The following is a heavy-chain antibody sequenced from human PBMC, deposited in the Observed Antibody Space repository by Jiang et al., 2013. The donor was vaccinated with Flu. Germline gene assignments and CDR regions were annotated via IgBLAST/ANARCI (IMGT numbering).Heavy chain of an antibody. CDR2: SLLQWTH. J-gene: IGHJ4*02. Sequence: LLKPSETLSLICRCLWWFHQQLLLELVSGSPQGRDWEWIGYSLLQWTHESTNPSLKSRVTMSVDTSKSQFYLNLNSVTAADTAVYFCVRHADGYSHLNWGQGMLVTV. D-gene: IGHD4-11*01. V-gene: IGHV4-59*08. CDR3: VRHADGYSHLN. CDR1: WFHQQLL.